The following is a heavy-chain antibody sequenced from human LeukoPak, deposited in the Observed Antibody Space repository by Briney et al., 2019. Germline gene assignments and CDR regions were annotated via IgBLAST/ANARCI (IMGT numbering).Heavy chain of an antibody. Sequence: ASVKVSCKASGYTFTSYGISWVRQAPGQGLEWMGWISAYNGNTNYAQKLQGRVTMTTDTSTRTAYMEVRSLRSDDTAVYYCAKSYCSGGNCYWFDYWGQGTLVTVSS. D-gene: IGHD2-15*01. CDR1: GYTFTSYG. J-gene: IGHJ4*02. CDR2: ISAYNGNT. V-gene: IGHV1-18*01. CDR3: AKSYCSGGNCYWFDY.